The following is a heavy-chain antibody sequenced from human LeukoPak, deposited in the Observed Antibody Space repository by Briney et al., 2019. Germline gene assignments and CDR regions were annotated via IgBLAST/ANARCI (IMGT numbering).Heavy chain of an antibody. CDR1: GYTFTNYR. CDR3: ATSGDLVSTGLFDY. D-gene: IGHD5/OR15-5a*01. V-gene: IGHV1-46*01. J-gene: IGHJ4*02. CDR2: INPSGGSS. Sequence: AASVKVSCKTSGYTFTNYRLHWVRQAPGQGLEWMGIINPSGGSSSYAQKFQGRITMTRDTSTATVYMELSSLRSDDTAVYYCATSGDLVSTGLFDYWGQGTLVTVSS.